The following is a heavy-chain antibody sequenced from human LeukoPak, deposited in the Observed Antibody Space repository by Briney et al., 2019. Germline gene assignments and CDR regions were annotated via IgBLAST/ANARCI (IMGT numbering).Heavy chain of an antibody. D-gene: IGHD1-26*01. CDR1: VYTFTSYD. J-gene: IGHJ4*02. Sequence: ASVTVSCKASVYTFTSYDINWVRQATGQGLEWMGWMNPNSGNTGYAQKFQGRVTMTRNTSISTAYMELSSLRSEDTAVYYCARGTPIVGATDFDYWGQGTLVTVSS. V-gene: IGHV1-8*01. CDR2: MNPNSGNT. CDR3: ARGTPIVGATDFDY.